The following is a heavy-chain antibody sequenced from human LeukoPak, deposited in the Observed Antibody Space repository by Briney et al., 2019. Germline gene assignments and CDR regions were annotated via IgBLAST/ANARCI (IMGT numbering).Heavy chain of an antibody. CDR3: ARDSSGSYSDGMDV. CDR1: GFTFSSYA. D-gene: IGHD1-26*01. Sequence: GGSLRLSCAASGFTFSSYAMSWVRQVPGKGLEWISGITRNGGSTAYADSAKGRFTIFRDNAKNSLYLQMNSLRVEDTALYHCARDSSGSYSDGMDVWGQGTTVTVSS. CDR2: ITRNGGST. V-gene: IGHV3-20*01. J-gene: IGHJ6*01.